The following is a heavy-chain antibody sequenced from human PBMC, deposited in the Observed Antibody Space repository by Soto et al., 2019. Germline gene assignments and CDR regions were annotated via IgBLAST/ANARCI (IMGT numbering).Heavy chain of an antibody. Sequence: QMQLVESGGGVVQPGRSLRLSCAASGFTFSSYGMHWVRQAPGKGLEWVAVISYDGNNKYYADSVKGRFTISRYNSKNTLYLQMNSLRAEDTAVYYCSKGSYGSGSLYYFDYWGQGTLVTVSS. CDR1: GFTFSSYG. J-gene: IGHJ4*02. V-gene: IGHV3-30*18. CDR3: SKGSYGSGSLYYFDY. CDR2: ISYDGNNK. D-gene: IGHD3-10*01.